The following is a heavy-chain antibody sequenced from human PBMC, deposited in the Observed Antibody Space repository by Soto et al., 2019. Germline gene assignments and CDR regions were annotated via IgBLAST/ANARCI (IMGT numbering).Heavy chain of an antibody. J-gene: IGHJ4*01. CDR2: VRGSNAGT. D-gene: IGHD3-10*01. CDR3: ARHQRGSSDY. V-gene: IGHV3-23*01. Sequence: GGSLRLSCGASGFTFNNYAMIWFRQAPGKAPEWVAAVRGSNAGTYHADSVRGRFTSSRDNLNNILYLQMNSLRAEDTAMYYFARHQRGSSDYCG. CDR1: GFTFNNYA.